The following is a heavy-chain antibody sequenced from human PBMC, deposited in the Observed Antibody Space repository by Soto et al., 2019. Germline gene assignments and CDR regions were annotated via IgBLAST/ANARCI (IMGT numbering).Heavy chain of an antibody. Sequence: SETLSLTCAVYGGSFSGYYWSWIRQPPGKGLEWIGEINHSGSTNYNPSLKSRVTISVDTSKNQFSLKLSSVTAADTAVYYCASDQYGDLDYWGQGTLVTVSS. CDR3: ASDQYGDLDY. J-gene: IGHJ4*02. V-gene: IGHV4-34*01. D-gene: IGHD4-17*01. CDR2: INHSGST. CDR1: GGSFSGYY.